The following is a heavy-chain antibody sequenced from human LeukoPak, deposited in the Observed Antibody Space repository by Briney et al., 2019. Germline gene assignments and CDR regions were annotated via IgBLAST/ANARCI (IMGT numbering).Heavy chain of an antibody. CDR3: VRVLVKTRGSYFHDDY. CDR2: FDPEDGET. V-gene: IGHV1-24*01. Sequence: GASVKVSCKVSGYTLTELSMHWVRQAPGKGLEWMGGFDPEDGETIYAQKFQGRVTMTEDTSTDTAYMELSSLRSEDTAVYYCVRVLVKTRGSYFHDDYWGQGTLVTVSS. CDR1: GYTLTELS. D-gene: IGHD1-26*01. J-gene: IGHJ4*02.